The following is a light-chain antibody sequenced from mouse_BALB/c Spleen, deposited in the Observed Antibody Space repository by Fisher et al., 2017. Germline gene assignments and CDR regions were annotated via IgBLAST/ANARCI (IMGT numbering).Light chain of an antibody. CDR2: STS. Sequence: DIVITQSTAIMAASLGQKVTMTCSASSSVSSSYLHWYQQKSGTSPKLLIYSTSNLASGVPARFSGSGSGNSYSLTISSMEGEDAATYYCQQFTSSPYTFGGGTKLEIK. V-gene: IGKV4-58*01. CDR1: SSVSSSY. J-gene: IGKJ2*01. CDR3: QQFTSSPYT.